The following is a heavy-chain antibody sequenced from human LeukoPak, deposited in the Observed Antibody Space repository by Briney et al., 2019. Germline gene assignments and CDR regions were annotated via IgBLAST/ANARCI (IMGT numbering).Heavy chain of an antibody. Sequence: ASVKVSCNASGYTFTGYYMHWVRQAPGQGLEWMGGINPNSGGTNYAQKFQGRVTMTRDTSISTAYMELSRLRSDDTAVYYCARQHDYGDYSFGYWGQGTLVTVSS. V-gene: IGHV1-2*02. CDR1: GYTFTGYY. J-gene: IGHJ4*02. CDR3: ARQHDYGDYSFGY. CDR2: INPNSGGT. D-gene: IGHD4-17*01.